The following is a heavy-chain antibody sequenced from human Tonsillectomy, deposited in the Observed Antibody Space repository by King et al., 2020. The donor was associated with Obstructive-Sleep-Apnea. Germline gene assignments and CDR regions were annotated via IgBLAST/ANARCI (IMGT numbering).Heavy chain of an antibody. Sequence: ITLKESGPTLVKPSQTLTLTCTFSGFSLSTSGVAVGWIRQPPGKALEWLALIYWDDDKRYSPSLKSRLTITKDTSKNQVVLTMTNMDPLDTATYYCAHSRTYYYGSGTYYHYFGLDVWGQGTTVTVSS. D-gene: IGHD3-10*01. V-gene: IGHV2-5*02. CDR3: AHSRTYYYGSGTYYHYFGLDV. CDR2: IYWDDDK. CDR1: GFSLSTSGVA. J-gene: IGHJ6*02.